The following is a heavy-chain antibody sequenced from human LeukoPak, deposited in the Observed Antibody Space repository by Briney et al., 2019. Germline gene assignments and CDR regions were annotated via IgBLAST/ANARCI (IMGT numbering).Heavy chain of an antibody. V-gene: IGHV3-7*03. CDR1: GFSFSSSW. D-gene: IGHD3-3*01. CDR3: ATDRGWRTSGYYLYYFEY. Sequence: PGGSLRLSCAASGFSFSSSWMAWVRQAPGQGLEWVANLKQDAYQTFYLESVKGRFTISRDNAKNSLYLYMNSLRVEDTAMYYCATDRGWRTSGYYLYYFEYWGQGTLVTYSS. J-gene: IGHJ4*02. CDR2: LKQDAYQT.